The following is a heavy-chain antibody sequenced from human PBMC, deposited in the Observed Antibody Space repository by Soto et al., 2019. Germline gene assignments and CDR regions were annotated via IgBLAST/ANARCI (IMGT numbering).Heavy chain of an antibody. Sequence: ASVKVSCKASGYTFTSYGLSWVRQAPGQGLEWMGWINSYDGNTKYPQNLQGRVTMTTDTSTTTAYMELRSLRSDDTAVYYCARSRGYSYGHFEYWGQGTLVTVSS. J-gene: IGHJ4*02. V-gene: IGHV1-18*01. CDR3: ARSRGYSYGHFEY. D-gene: IGHD5-18*01. CDR2: INSYDGNT. CDR1: GYTFTSYG.